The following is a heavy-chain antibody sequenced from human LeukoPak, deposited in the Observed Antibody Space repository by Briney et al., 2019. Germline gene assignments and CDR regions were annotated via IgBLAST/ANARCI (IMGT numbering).Heavy chain of an antibody. CDR1: GYTFTSYD. Sequence: ASVKVSCKASGYTFTSYDINWVRQATGQGLEWMGWMNPNSGNTGYAQKFQGRVTITRNTSISTAYMELSSLRSEDTAVYYCARGVRFSHYDYYYYMDVWGKGTTVTVSS. CDR2: MNPNSGNT. D-gene: IGHD3-3*01. J-gene: IGHJ6*03. CDR3: ARGVRFSHYDYYYYMDV. V-gene: IGHV1-8*03.